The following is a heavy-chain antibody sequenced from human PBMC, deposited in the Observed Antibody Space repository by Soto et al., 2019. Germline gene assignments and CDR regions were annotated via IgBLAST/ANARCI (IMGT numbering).Heavy chain of an antibody. J-gene: IGHJ4*02. CDR3: ASNTRYDPPDY. V-gene: IGHV3-23*01. CDR1: GFTFSSYA. D-gene: IGHD3-16*01. CDR2: XXXSGGST. Sequence: EVQLLESGGGLVQPGGSLRLSCAASGFTFSSYAMSWVRQAPGKGLAXXXXXXXSGGSTYYADSVKGRFTISRDNSKNTLYLQMNSLRAEDTAVYYCASNTRYDPPDYWGQGTLVTVSS.